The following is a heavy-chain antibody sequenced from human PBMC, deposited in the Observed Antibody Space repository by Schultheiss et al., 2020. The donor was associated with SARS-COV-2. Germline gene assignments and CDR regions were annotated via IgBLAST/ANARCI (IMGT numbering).Heavy chain of an antibody. J-gene: IGHJ6*02. CDR2: LSNAVSSK. CDR3: ARLLPSSMRAMDV. CDR1: GFTSNING. Sequence: GGSLRLSCAASGFTSNINGMHWVRQGLEWVTVLSNAVSSKFYVDSLKGRFTISRDSGKNTLYLQMNSLTAEDTAVYYCARLLPSSMRAMDVWGRGTTVTVSS. V-gene: IGHV3-30*03. D-gene: IGHD2-2*01.